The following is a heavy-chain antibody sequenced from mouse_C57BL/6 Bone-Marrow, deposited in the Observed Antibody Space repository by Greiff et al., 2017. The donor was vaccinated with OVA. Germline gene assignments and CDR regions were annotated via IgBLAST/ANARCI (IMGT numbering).Heavy chain of an antibody. J-gene: IGHJ2*01. V-gene: IGHV1-85*01. Sequence: VQLQESGPELVKPGASVTLSCKASGYTFTSYAINWVKQRPGQGLEWIGWIYPRDGSTKSTEKFKGKATWTVDTSSRTAYMELHSLTSEDSAVYFCARLLGTGYFDYWGQGTTLTVSS. D-gene: IGHD3-1*01. CDR3: ARLLGTGYFDY. CDR2: IYPRDGST. CDR1: GYTFTSYA.